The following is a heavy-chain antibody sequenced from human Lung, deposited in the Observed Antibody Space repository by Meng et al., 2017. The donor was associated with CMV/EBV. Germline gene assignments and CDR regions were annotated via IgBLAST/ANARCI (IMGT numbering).Heavy chain of an antibody. V-gene: IGHV4-34*01. D-gene: IGHD6-13*01. CDR3: ASIAAAGDTPFDY. J-gene: IGHJ4*02. CDR1: GGSFSGYY. Sequence: LXCAVYGGSFSGYYWSWIRQPPGKGLEWIGEINHSGSTNYNPSLKSRVTISVDTSKNQFSLKLSSVTAADTAVYYCASIAAAGDTPFDYWGQGTLVASSS. CDR2: INHSGST.